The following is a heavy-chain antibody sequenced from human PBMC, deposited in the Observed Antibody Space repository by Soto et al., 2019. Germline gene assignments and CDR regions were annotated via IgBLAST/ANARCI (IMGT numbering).Heavy chain of an antibody. D-gene: IGHD3-3*01. J-gene: IGHJ6*02. CDR1: GGTFSSYA. CDR2: IIPIFGTA. CDR3: ARADYDFWSGYPIYYYYYGMDV. V-gene: IGHV1-69*05. Sequence: SVKVSCKASGGTFSSYAISWVRQAPGQGLEWMGGIIPIFGTANYAQKFQGRVTMTRDTSTSTVYMELSSLRSEDTAVYYCARADYDFWSGYPIYYYYYGMDVWGQGTTVTVSS.